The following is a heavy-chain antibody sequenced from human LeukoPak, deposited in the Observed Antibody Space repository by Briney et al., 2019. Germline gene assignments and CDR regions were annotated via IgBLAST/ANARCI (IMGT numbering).Heavy chain of an antibody. D-gene: IGHD3-10*01. Sequence: GGSLRLSCAASGFTFSSYGMHWVRQAPGKGLEWVAFIRYDGSNKYYADSVKGRFTTSRDNSKNTLYLQMNSLRAEDTAVYYCAKETMVRGVIIIDYWGQGTLVTVSS. CDR2: IRYDGSNK. J-gene: IGHJ4*02. V-gene: IGHV3-30*02. CDR3: AKETMVRGVIIIDY. CDR1: GFTFSSYG.